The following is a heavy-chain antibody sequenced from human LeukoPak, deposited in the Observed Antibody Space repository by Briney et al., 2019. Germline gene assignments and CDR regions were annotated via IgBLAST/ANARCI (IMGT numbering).Heavy chain of an antibody. D-gene: IGHD1-26*01. J-gene: IGHJ4*02. CDR1: GFTFSSYG. CDR3: ARSGSGSYWEYYFDY. CDR2: IWYDGSNK. Sequence: GSLRLSCAASGFTFSSYGMHWVRQAPGKGLEWVAVIWYDGSNKYYADSVKGRFTISRDNSKNTLYLQMNSLRAEDTAVYYCARSGSGSYWEYYFDYWGQGTLVTVSS. V-gene: IGHV3-33*01.